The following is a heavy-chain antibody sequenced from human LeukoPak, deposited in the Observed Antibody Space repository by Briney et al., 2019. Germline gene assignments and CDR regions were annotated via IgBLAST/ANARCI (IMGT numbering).Heavy chain of an antibody. V-gene: IGHV1-18*01. CDR1: GYTFSSYG. CDR3: ARVGRIFGGELDY. CDR2: ISAYNGKT. Sequence: AASVTVSCTASGYTFSSYGISWVRQAPGQGLEWMGWISAYNGKTNYEQKFQGRITMTIDTSTSTAYMELRSLRSDDAAVYYCARVGRIFGGELDYWGQGTLVTVSS. J-gene: IGHJ4*02. D-gene: IGHD3-16*01.